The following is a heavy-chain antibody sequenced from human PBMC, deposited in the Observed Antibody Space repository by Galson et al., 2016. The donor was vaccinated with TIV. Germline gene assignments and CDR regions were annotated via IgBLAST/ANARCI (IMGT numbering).Heavy chain of an antibody. CDR3: ARSLFSDYSGYWVDH. J-gene: IGHJ4*02. CDR2: IDWDDDK. V-gene: IGHV2-70*11. D-gene: IGHD3-22*01. CDR1: GFSLSTSGMC. Sequence: ALVQPPQTLTLTCTFSGFSLSTSGMCVSWIRQPPGKALEWLARIDWDDDKNYSPFLKTRLTISKDTSKNQVVLTMSSMDPVDTATYYCARSLFSDYSGYWVDHWGQGTLVTVSS.